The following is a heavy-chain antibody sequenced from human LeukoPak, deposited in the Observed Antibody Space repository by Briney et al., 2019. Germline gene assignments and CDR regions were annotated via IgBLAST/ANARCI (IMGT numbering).Heavy chain of an antibody. J-gene: IGHJ3*02. D-gene: IGHD2-2*02. CDR1: GFTFSDYY. Sequence: PGGSLRLSCAASGFTFSDYYMSWIRQAPGKGLEWVSYISSSGSTIYYADSVKGRFTISRDNAKNSLYLQMNSLRAEDTAVYYCAKDYLLYPRADAFDIWGQGTMVTVSS. CDR2: ISSSGSTI. CDR3: AKDYLLYPRADAFDI. V-gene: IGHV3-11*01.